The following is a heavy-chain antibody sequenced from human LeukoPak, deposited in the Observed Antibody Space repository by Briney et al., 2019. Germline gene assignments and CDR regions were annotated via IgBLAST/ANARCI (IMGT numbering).Heavy chain of an antibody. D-gene: IGHD5-24*01. Sequence: PGGSLRLSCAASGFTVSSNYMSWVRQAPGKGLEWVSVFYKGGSTYYADSVQGRFTISRDNSKNTVYLQMNSLRAEDTALYYCARGDGYNFWDGWGQGTLVTVSS. V-gene: IGHV3-53*01. CDR3: ARGDGYNFWDG. CDR2: FYKGGST. CDR1: GFTVSSNY. J-gene: IGHJ4*02.